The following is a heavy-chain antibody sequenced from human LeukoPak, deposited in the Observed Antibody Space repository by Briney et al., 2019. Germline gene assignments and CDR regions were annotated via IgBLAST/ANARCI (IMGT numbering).Heavy chain of an antibody. V-gene: IGHV7-4-1*02. CDR1: GYTFTRYA. J-gene: IGHJ3*02. CDR3: ARVISRLRFLEWLSYHDAFDI. CDR2: INTNTGNP. Sequence: ASVKVSCKASGYTFTRYAMNWVRQAPGQGLEWMGWINTNTGNPTYAQGFTGRFVFSLDTSVSTAYLQISSLKAEDTAVYYCARVISRLRFLEWLSYHDAFDIWGQGTMVTVSS. D-gene: IGHD3-3*01.